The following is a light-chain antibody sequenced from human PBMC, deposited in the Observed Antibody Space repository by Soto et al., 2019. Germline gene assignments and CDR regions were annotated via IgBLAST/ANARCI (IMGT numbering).Light chain of an antibody. V-gene: IGKV3-20*01. CDR1: QRVDNNY. CDR3: QQYGGSPWT. J-gene: IGKJ1*01. CDR2: AAS. Sequence: EIVLTQSPDTLSLSPGERATLSCRASQRVDNNYLAWYQQKPGQAPRPLIYAASSRDPGIPDRFRGSGSGTDFSLTISRLEPEDFAVYYCQQYGGSPWTFGQGTKVEI.